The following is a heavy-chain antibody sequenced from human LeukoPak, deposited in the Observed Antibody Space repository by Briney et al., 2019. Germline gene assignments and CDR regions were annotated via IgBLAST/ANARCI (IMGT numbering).Heavy chain of an antibody. CDR2: ISYDGSNK. Sequence: GRSLRLSCAASGFTFSSYAMHWVRQAPGKGLEWVAVISYDGSNKYYADSVKGRFTISRDNSKNTLYLQMNSLRAEDTAVYYCARDKDGVITRYFDYRGQGTLVTVSS. D-gene: IGHD3-22*01. CDR3: ARDKDGVITRYFDY. J-gene: IGHJ4*02. CDR1: GFTFSSYA. V-gene: IGHV3-30-3*01.